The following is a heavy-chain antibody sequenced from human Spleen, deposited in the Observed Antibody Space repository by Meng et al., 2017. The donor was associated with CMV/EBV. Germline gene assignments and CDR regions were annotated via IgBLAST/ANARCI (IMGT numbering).Heavy chain of an antibody. CDR1: GFIFSSYW. D-gene: IGHD5-18*01. CDR2: INSDGSST. CDR3: ARATEMGPVYTSNFQY. J-gene: IGHJ1*01. Sequence: GGSLRLSCAASGFIFSSYWMHWVRQAPGKGLAWVSRINSDGSSTSYVDSVKGRFTISRDNAKNSLYLQMNSLRAEDTALYHCARATEMGPVYTSNFQYWGQGTLVTVSS. V-gene: IGHV3-74*01.